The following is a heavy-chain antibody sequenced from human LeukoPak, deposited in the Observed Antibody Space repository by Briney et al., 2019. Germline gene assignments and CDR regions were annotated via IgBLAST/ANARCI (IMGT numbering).Heavy chain of an antibody. V-gene: IGHV3-21*01. CDR1: GFTFSSYS. Sequence: GGSLRLSCAASGFTFSSYSMNWVRQAPGKGLEWVSSISSSSSYIYYADSVKGRFTISRDNAKSSLYLQMNSLRAGDTAVYYCTRSLYSSGWKRGYYFDYWGQGTLVTVSS. CDR2: ISSSSSYI. D-gene: IGHD6-19*01. J-gene: IGHJ4*02. CDR3: TRSLYSSGWKRGYYFDY.